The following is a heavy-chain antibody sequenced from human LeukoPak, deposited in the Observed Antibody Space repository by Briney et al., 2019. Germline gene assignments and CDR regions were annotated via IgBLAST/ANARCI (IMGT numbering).Heavy chain of an antibody. D-gene: IGHD6-13*01. J-gene: IGHJ4*02. V-gene: IGHV1-69*13. CDR2: IIPIFGTA. CDR1: GGTFSSYA. Sequence: SVTVSCKASGGTFSSYAISWVRQAPGQGLEWMGGIIPIFGTANYAQKFQGRVTITADESTSTAYMELSSLRSEDTAVYYCARSQQQLDYYFDYWGQGTLVTVSS. CDR3: ARSQQQLDYYFDY.